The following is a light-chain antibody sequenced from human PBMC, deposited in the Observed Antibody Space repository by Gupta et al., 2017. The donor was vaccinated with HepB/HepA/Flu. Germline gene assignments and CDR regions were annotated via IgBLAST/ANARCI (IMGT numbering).Light chain of an antibody. J-gene: IGKJ1*01. CDR2: GAS. V-gene: IGKV3-20*01. CDR3: QQYVNSPRT. Sequence: EIVLTQSPGTLSLSPGERATLSCRASQSLSSNYLAWYQQKPGQAPRLLIYGASSRATGIPDRFSGSGSVTDFTLSISRLEPEDFAVYYCQQYVNSPRTFGQGTKVEIK. CDR1: QSLSSNY.